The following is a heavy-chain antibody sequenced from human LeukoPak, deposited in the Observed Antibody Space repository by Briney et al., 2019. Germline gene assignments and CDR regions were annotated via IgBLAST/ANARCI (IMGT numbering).Heavy chain of an antibody. CDR2: VFSSGST. CDR3: ATRPADSTWYGVFDF. D-gene: IGHD6-13*01. CDR1: GGSINSHY. Sequence: SETLSLTCTVSGGSINSHYWSWLRQPPGKGLEWIGYVFSSGSTNYNPSLKSRVTMSLDTSRDQFSLRLNSVTAADTAIYFCATRPADSTWYGVFDFWSPGSLVTVSS. V-gene: IGHV4-59*11. J-gene: IGHJ4*02.